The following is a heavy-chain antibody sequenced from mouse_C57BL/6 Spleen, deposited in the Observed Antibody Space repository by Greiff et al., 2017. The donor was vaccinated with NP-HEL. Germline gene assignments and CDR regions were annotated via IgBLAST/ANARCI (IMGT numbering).Heavy chain of an antibody. CDR3: ARRYDYDGGYFDY. Sequence: QVQLQQSGAELMKPGASVKLSCKATGYTFTGYWIEWVKQRPGHGLEWIGEILPGSGSTNYNEKVKGKGTFTAGTSSNTASMQLSSLTTEDSAIYYCARRYDYDGGYFDYWGQGTTLTVSS. J-gene: IGHJ2*01. CDR1: GYTFTGYW. D-gene: IGHD2-4*01. V-gene: IGHV1-9*01. CDR2: ILPGSGST.